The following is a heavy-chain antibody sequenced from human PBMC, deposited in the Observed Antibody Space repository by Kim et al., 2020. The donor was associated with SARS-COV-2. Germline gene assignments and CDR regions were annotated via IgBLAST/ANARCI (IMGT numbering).Heavy chain of an antibody. V-gene: IGHV3-23*01. J-gene: IGHJ4*02. D-gene: IGHD2-2*03. CDR3: MKGGWGWIWDH. Sequence: GGSLRLSCTTSGFTFTDYAMSWVRQAPGKGLEWVSSIDGSDGTTYYVDSVKGRFTISRDNSKNTLYLQMSNLRADDTAVYYCMKGGWGWIWDHWGQGTL. CDR2: IDGSDGTT. CDR1: GFTFTDYA.